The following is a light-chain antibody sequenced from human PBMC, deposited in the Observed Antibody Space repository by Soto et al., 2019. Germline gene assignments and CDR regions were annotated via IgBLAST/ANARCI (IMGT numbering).Light chain of an antibody. V-gene: IGKV3-20*01. CDR3: QQYDASPSLT. CDR2: GAS. J-gene: IGKJ3*01. CDR1: QSLSTSH. Sequence: ENGLTQSPDTLSLSPGARATLSCRASQSLSTSHLAWYQQKPGQAPRLLIFGASRRATGVPDRFSGSGYGTDFTLTISRLEPEDFAVYYCQQYDASPSLTFGPGTKV.